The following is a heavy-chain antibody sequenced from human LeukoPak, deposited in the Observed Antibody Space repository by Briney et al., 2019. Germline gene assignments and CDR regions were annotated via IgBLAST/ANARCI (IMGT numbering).Heavy chain of an antibody. V-gene: IGHV4-59*01. Sequence: SETLSLTCTVSGGSISSYYWGWIRQPPGKGLEWIGYIYYSGSTNYNPSLKSRVTISLDTSKNRFSLKLSSVTAADTAVYYCARDSGPGVLFYWGQGTLVTVSS. CDR3: ARDSGPGVLFY. D-gene: IGHD1-1*01. CDR1: GGSISSYY. J-gene: IGHJ4*02. CDR2: IYYSGST.